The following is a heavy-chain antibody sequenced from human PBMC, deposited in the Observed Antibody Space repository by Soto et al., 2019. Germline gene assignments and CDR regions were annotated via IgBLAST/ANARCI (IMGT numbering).Heavy chain of an antibody. Sequence: QITLKESGPTLVKPTQTLTLTCTFSGFSLTTDRVGVGWIRQPPGEALEWLAVIYWDDSKTYRPSLESRLTITKDTSKTQVALTMTNMDSLHTATYYCAHAYGGRSLYWGQGTLVTVSS. CDR1: GFSLTTDRVG. CDR2: IYWDDSK. D-gene: IGHD1-26*01. J-gene: IGHJ4*02. CDR3: AHAYGGRSLY. V-gene: IGHV2-5*02.